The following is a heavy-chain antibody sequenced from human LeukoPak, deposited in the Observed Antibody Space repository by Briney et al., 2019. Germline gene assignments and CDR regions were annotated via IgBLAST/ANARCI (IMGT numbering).Heavy chain of an antibody. J-gene: IGHJ5*02. D-gene: IGHD2-2*01. CDR1: GFTVSSNY. CDR3: ARENCSSTSCWFDP. V-gene: IGHV3-66*02. CDR2: IYSGGST. Sequence: PGGSLRLSCAASGFTVSSNYMSWVRQAPGKGLEWVSVIYSGGSTYYADSVKGRFTISRDNSKNTLYLQMNSLRAEDTAVYYCARENCSSTSCWFDPWGQGTLVTVSS.